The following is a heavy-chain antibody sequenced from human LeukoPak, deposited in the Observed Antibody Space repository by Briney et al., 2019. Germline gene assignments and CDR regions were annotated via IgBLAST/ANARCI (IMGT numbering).Heavy chain of an antibody. CDR1: GYSFTSYW. Sequence: GESLKISCKGSGYSFTSYWIGWVRQMHGKGLEWMGIIYPGDSDTTYSPSFQGQVTISADKSISTAYLQWSSLKASDAAMYYCARQDYDFWSGYNYWYFDLWGRGTLVTVSS. D-gene: IGHD3-3*01. CDR2: IYPGDSDT. V-gene: IGHV5-51*01. CDR3: ARQDYDFWSGYNYWYFDL. J-gene: IGHJ2*01.